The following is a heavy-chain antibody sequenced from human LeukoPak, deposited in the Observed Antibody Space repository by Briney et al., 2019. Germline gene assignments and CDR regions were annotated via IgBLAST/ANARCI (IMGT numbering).Heavy chain of an antibody. CDR2: ISYDGSNK. CDR1: GFTFSSYA. CDR3: AGAQPYGLGGGWFDP. J-gene: IGHJ5*02. Sequence: PGRSLRLSCAASGFTFSSYAMHWVRQAPGKGLEWVAVISYDGSNKYYADSVKGRFTISRDNSKNTLYLQMNSLRAEDTAVYYCAGAQPYGLGGGWFDPWGQGTLVTVSS. V-gene: IGHV3-30*01. D-gene: IGHD3-10*01.